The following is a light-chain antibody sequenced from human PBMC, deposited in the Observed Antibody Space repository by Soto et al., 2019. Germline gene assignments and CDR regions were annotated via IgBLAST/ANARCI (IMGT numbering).Light chain of an antibody. V-gene: IGKV3-15*01. CDR1: QSVSNN. CDR3: QHYNNWPWT. Sequence: EVVMTQSPATLPVPPVERATLSCRGSQSVSNNYLDWYQQKPGQAPRLLIFDTSTRATGIPARFSGSGSGTEFTLTISSLQSDDFEVYYCQHYNNWPWTVGHGTKVDIK. CDR2: DTS. J-gene: IGKJ1*01.